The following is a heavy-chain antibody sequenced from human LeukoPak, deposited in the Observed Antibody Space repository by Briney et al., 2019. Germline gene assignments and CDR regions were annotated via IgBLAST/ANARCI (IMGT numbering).Heavy chain of an antibody. Sequence: PGGSLRLSCAASGFTFSSYAMSWVRQAPGKGLEWVSAISGSGGSTYYADSVKGRFTISRDNSKNTLYLQMNSLRAEDTAVYYCAKGDYYDILNPIYYYYGMDVWGQGTTVTVSS. J-gene: IGHJ6*02. V-gene: IGHV3-23*01. CDR3: AKGDYYDILNPIYYYYGMDV. CDR2: ISGSGGST. D-gene: IGHD3-9*01. CDR1: GFTFSSYA.